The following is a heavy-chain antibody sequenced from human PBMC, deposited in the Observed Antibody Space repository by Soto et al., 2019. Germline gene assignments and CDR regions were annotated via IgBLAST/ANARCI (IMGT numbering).Heavy chain of an antibody. CDR1: GFTFSNVW. CDR3: TPLALKYSSGWYEFSD. Sequence: EVQLVESGGGLVKPGGSLRLSCAASGFTFSNVWMNWVRQAPGKGLEWVGRIKSKTDGGTTDYAAPVKGRFTISRDDSKNTLYLQMNSLKTEDTAVYYCTPLALKYSSGWYEFSDWCKGTLVTVSS. CDR2: IKSKTDGGTT. D-gene: IGHD6-19*01. V-gene: IGHV3-15*07. J-gene: IGHJ4*02.